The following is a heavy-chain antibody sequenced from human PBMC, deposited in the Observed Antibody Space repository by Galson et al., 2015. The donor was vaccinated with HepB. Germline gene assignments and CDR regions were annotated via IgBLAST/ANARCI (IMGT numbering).Heavy chain of an antibody. V-gene: IGHV1-2*04. D-gene: IGHD6-19*01. J-gene: IGHJ6*02. CDR2: INPNSGGT. CDR3: ATMYSSGWPRAYYYYGMDV. Sequence: SVKVSCKASGYAFTGYYMHWVRQAPGQGLEWMGWINPNSGGTNYAQKFQGWVTMTRDTSISTAYMELSRLRSDDTAVYYCATMYSSGWPRAYYYYGMDVWGQGTTVTVSS. CDR1: GYAFTGYY.